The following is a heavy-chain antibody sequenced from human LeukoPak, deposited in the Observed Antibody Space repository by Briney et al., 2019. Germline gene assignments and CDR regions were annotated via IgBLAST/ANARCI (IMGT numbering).Heavy chain of an antibody. CDR2: ISGYNGNT. D-gene: IGHD4-17*01. V-gene: IGHV1-18*01. Sequence: GASVRVSCTTSGYTFSNHGISWVRQAPGQGLEWMGWISGYNGNTNYVQKFRGRITMTTDTSTSTAYLQLRSLSSDDTALYYCARDLSLGRHDDGEPFDSWGQGTLVTVSS. J-gene: IGHJ4*02. CDR1: GYTFSNHG. CDR3: ARDLSLGRHDDGEPFDS.